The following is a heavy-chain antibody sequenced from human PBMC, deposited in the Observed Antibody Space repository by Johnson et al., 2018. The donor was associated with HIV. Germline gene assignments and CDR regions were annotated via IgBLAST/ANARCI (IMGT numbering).Heavy chain of an antibody. V-gene: IGHV3-15*01. CDR1: GFTFSSYW. CDR2: IKQDGGTT. CDR3: ATDLFSLILEDDAFDT. J-gene: IGHJ3*02. Sequence: VQLVESGGGLVQPGGSLRLSCAASGFTFSSYWMSWVRQAPGKGLEWVANIKQDGGTTDYSAPVKDRFTISRDDSTNTLYLQMNSLKIEDTAVYYCATDLFSLILEDDAFDTWGQGTMVTVSS.